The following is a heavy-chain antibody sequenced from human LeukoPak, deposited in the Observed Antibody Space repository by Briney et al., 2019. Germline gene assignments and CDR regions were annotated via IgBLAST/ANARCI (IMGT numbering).Heavy chain of an antibody. D-gene: IGHD3-22*01. J-gene: IGHJ4*02. CDR3: ARRGHYYDTVGYFYFDY. CDR1: GASMSSYY. CDR2: IYYTGST. Sequence: SGTLSLTCTVSGASMSSYYWNWIRQPPGKGLEWIGSIYYTGSTNYKASLKSRLTISVDTSKNQFSLKLSSVTAADTAVYYCARRGHYYDTVGYFYFDYWDQGTLVTVSS. V-gene: IGHV4-59*01.